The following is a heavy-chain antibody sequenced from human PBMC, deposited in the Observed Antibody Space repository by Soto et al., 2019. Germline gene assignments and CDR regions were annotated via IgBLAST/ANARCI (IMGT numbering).Heavy chain of an antibody. CDR1: VFPFTNYW. D-gene: IGHD2-8*02. Sequence: RWSLRLCCAASVFPFTNYWMNWVRQTPGKGLMWVSRISPDGSDVGYADSVEGRFTVSRDNAKNTLYLQMHSLRAEDTAMYYCACWGHIVPVAPSDFDRWGQGTLVTVSS. CDR2: ISPDGSDV. V-gene: IGHV3-74*01. CDR3: ACWGHIVPVAPSDFDR. J-gene: IGHJ4*02.